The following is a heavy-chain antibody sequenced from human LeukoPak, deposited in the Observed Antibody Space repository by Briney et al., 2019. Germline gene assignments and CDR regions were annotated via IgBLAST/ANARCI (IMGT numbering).Heavy chain of an antibody. J-gene: IGHJ3*02. CDR2: INPNSGGT. Sequence: ASVKVSCKASGYTFTDYYMHWVRQAPGQGLEWMGWINPNSGGTNYAQKFQGRVTMTRDRSISTAYMELSRLRSDDTAVYDCARVIVDIVATILSDAFDIWGQGTMVTVSS. CDR1: GYTFTDYY. D-gene: IGHD5-12*01. CDR3: ARVIVDIVATILSDAFDI. V-gene: IGHV1-2*02.